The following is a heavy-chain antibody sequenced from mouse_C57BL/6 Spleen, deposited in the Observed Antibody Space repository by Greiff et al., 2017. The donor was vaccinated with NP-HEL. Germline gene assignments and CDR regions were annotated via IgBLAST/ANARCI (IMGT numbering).Heavy chain of an antibody. CDR3: ARYRGYFDY. J-gene: IGHJ2*01. CDR2: INPSSGYT. V-gene: IGHV1-4*01. Sequence: QVHVKQSGAELARPGASVKMSCKASGYTFTSYTMHWVKQRPGQGLEWIGYINPSSGYTKYNQKFKDKATLTADKSSSTAYMQLSSLTSEDSAVYYCARYRGYFDYWGQGTTLTVSS. D-gene: IGHD2-12*01. CDR1: GYTFTSYT.